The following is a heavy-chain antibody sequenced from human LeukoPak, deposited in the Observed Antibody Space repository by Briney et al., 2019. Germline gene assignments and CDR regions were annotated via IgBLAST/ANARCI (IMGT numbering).Heavy chain of an antibody. CDR3: ASLHPNYYDSSGYSH. Sequence: SVKVSCKASGGTFSSYTISWVRQAPGQGLEWMGRIIPILGIANYAQKFQGRVTITADKSTSTAYMELSSLRSEDTAVYYCASLHPNYYDSSGYSHWGQETLVTVSS. CDR1: GGTFSSYT. CDR2: IIPILGIA. D-gene: IGHD3-22*01. J-gene: IGHJ4*02. V-gene: IGHV1-69*02.